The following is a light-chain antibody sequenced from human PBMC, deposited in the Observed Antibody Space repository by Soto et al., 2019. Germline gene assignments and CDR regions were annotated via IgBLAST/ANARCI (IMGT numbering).Light chain of an antibody. V-gene: IGKV3-20*01. CDR2: GTS. Sequence: EIVLTQSPVTLSLSPGERATLSCRASQSVCSSNLAWYQQKTGQAPRLLIYGTSSRVTGIPDRFSGSGFGRDFTLTISRLQPEDVAVYYCWLYDTSHPYTFGQGTKLEIK. CDR1: QSVCSSN. CDR3: WLYDTSHPYT. J-gene: IGKJ2*01.